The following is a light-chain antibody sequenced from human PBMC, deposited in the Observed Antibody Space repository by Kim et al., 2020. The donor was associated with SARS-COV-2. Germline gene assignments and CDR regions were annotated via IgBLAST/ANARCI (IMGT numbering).Light chain of an antibody. CDR3: QQYGGSPPIT. Sequence: EIVLTQSPGTLSLSPGERATLSCRASQSVRNNYLAWYQQKPGQAPRLLIYAASWRATGIPDRFSGSGSGTDFTLTVSRLEPEDFAVYYCQQYGGSPPITFGPGTKVEIK. CDR1: QSVRNNY. CDR2: AAS. V-gene: IGKV3-20*01. J-gene: IGKJ3*01.